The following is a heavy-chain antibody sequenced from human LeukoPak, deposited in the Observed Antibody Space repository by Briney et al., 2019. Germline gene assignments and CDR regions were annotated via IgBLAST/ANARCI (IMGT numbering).Heavy chain of an antibody. CDR2: INHSGST. CDR3: ARHRKGPVGY. Sequence: SETLSLTCAVYGGSFSGYYWSWIRQPPGKGLEWIGEINHSGSTNYNPSLKSRVTISVDTSKNQFSLKLSSVTAADTAVYYCARHRKGPVGYWGQGTLVTVSS. V-gene: IGHV4-34*01. CDR1: GGSFSGYY. J-gene: IGHJ4*02. D-gene: IGHD1-14*01.